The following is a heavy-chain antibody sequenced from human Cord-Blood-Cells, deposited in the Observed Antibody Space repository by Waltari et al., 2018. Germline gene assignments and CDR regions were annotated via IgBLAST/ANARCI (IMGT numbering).Heavy chain of an antibody. V-gene: IGHV3-33*01. J-gene: IGHJ4*01. CDR1: GFTFSSYG. CDR2: IWYDGSNK. CDR3: ARGNDYGDY. Sequence: QVQLVESGGGVVQPGRSLRLSCAASGFTFSSYGMHWVRQAPGKGLEWVAVIWYDGSNKYYADSVKGRFTISRDNSKNTLYLQMNSLRAEDTAVYYCARGNDYGDYWGQEPWSPSPQ.